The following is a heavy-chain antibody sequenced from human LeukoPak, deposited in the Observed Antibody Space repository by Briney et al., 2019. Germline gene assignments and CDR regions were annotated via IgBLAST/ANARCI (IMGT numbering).Heavy chain of an antibody. CDR2: ISYHGENK. D-gene: IGHD5-12*01. V-gene: IGHV3-30*01. Sequence: GSLRLSCAASGFAFSTYAMHWVRQAPGKGLEWVAFISYHGENKYYGDSVEGRFTVSRDNSENRLYLQMDSLRPEDTAVFYCARGRHSGYDYMLDFWGQGALVIVTS. J-gene: IGHJ4*02. CDR3: ARGRHSGYDYMLDF. CDR1: GFAFSTYA.